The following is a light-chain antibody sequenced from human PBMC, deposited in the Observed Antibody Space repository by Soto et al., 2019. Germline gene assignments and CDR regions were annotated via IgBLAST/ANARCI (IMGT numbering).Light chain of an antibody. CDR2: RNN. CDR1: SSNIGSNY. V-gene: IGLV1-47*01. CDR3: AAWDDSLSGWV. J-gene: IGLJ3*02. Sequence: QSVLTHPPSASGTPGQRVTISCSGSSSNIGSNYVYWYQQLPGTAPKLLIYRNNQRPSGVPDRFSDSKSGTSASLAISGLRSEDEADYYCAAWDDSLSGWVFGGGTKVTVL.